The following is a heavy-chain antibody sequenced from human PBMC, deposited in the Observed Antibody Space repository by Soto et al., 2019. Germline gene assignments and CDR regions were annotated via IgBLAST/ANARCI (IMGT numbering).Heavy chain of an antibody. J-gene: IGHJ4*02. CDR1: GFTFSSYI. CDR3: ARDRPPLRWGEFSY. CDR2: ISSSSSYI. V-gene: IGHV3-21*01. D-gene: IGHD3-16*01. Sequence: PGGSLRLSCAASGFTFSSYIMNWVRQAPGKGLEWVSSISSSSSYIYYADAVKGRFTISRDNAKNSLYLQMNSLRDEDMAVYYCARDRPPLRWGEFSYWGPGTLGTGFS.